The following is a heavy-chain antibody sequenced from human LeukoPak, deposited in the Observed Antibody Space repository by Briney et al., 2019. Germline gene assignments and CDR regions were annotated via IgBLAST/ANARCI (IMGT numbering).Heavy chain of an antibody. D-gene: IGHD1-26*01. Sequence: GRSLRLSCGASGFTFKNYAMHWVRQAPGKGLEWVAGISWNRDTRGYADSVKGRFTISRDNAKNTLYLQMNSLRAEDTAVYYCARDRTISGSYSAFDIWGQGTMVTVSS. CDR2: ISWNRDTR. J-gene: IGHJ3*02. CDR1: GFTFKNYA. CDR3: ARDRTISGSYSAFDI. V-gene: IGHV3-9*01.